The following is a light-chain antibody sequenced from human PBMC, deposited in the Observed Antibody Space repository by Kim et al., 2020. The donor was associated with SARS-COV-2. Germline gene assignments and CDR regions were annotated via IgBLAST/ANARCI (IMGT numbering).Light chain of an antibody. J-gene: IGLJ2*01. CDR1: KLGDKY. Sequence: VSVSPGPTASITCSGDKLGDKYACWYQQKPGPSPVLVIYQDSKRPSGIPERFSGSNSGNTATLTISGTQAMDEADYYCQAWDSSTAFGGGTQLTVL. CDR2: QDS. CDR3: QAWDSSTA. V-gene: IGLV3-1*01.